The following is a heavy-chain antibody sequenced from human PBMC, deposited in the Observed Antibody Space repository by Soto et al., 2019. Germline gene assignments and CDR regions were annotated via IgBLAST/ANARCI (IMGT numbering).Heavy chain of an antibody. J-gene: IGHJ2*01. CDR1: GGSISSGGYS. V-gene: IGHV4-30-2*01. D-gene: IGHD2-21*02. CDR3: ARWRDIVVVTPILGHFDL. Sequence: PSETLSLTCTVSGGSISSGGYSWSWIRQPPGKGLEWIGYIYHSGSTYYNPSLKSRVTISVDRSKNQFSLKLSSVTAADTAVYYCARWRDIVVVTPILGHFDLWGRGTLLTVSS. CDR2: IYHSGST.